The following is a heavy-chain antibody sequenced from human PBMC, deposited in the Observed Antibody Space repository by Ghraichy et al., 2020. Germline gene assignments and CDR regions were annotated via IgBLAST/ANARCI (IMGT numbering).Heavy chain of an antibody. Sequence: GSLRLSCAASGFTFSSYWMHWVRQAPGKGLVWVSRINSDGSSTSYADSVKGRFTISRDNAKNTLYLQMNSLRAEDTAVYYCVPTDHYYYYYMDVWGKGTTVTVSS. J-gene: IGHJ6*03. CDR2: INSDGSST. CDR3: VPTDHYYYYYMDV. CDR1: GFTFSSYW. V-gene: IGHV3-74*01.